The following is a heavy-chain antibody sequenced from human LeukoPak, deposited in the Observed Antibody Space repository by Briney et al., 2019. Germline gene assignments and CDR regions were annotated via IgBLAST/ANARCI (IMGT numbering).Heavy chain of an antibody. CDR2: INPNSGGT. Sequence: ASVKVSCKASGYTFTGYYMHWVRQAPGQGLEWMGWINPNSGGTNYAQKFQGRVTMTRDTSISTAYMELSRLRSDDTAVYYCARDIKAAAAVKYWGQGTLATVSS. V-gene: IGHV1-2*02. J-gene: IGHJ4*02. CDR3: ARDIKAAAAVKY. CDR1: GYTFTGYY. D-gene: IGHD6-13*01.